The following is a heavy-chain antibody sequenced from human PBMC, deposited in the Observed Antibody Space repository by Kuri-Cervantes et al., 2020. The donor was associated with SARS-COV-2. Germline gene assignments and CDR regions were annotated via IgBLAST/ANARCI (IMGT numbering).Heavy chain of an antibody. V-gene: IGHV1-46*01. J-gene: IGHJ4*02. CDR1: GYTFTSYY. D-gene: IGHD6-6*01. CDR3: ARESSSLPFDY. Sequence: ASVKVSCKASGYTFTSYYMHWVRQAPGQGLEWMGRINPSGGSTSYAQKFQGRVTMTRDTSTSTVYMELSSLRSEDTAVYYCARESSSLPFDYWGQGTLVTVSS. CDR2: INPSGGST.